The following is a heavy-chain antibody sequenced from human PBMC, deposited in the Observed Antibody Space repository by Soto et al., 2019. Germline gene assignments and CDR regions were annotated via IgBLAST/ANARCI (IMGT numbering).Heavy chain of an antibody. J-gene: IGHJ6*02. CDR2: IYSGGST. V-gene: IGHV3-53*05. CDR3: ARDINMVRGGENGMDV. Sequence: LRLSCAASGFTVSSNYMSWVRQAPGKGLEWVSVIYSGGSTYYADSVKGRFTMTTDTSTSTAYMELRSLRSDDTAVYYCARDINMVRGGENGMDVWGQGTTVTVSS. D-gene: IGHD3-10*01. CDR1: GFTVSSNY.